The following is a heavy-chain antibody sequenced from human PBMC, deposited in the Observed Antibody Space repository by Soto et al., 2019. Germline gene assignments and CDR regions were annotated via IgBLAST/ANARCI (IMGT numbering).Heavy chain of an antibody. CDR2: INHRGST. D-gene: IGHD5-12*01. J-gene: IGHJ5*02. CDR1: GESFIGYY. CDR3: ARTDIVTTNWFDP. V-gene: IGHV4-34*02. Sequence: QVHLQQWGAGLLKPSETLSLTCAVYGESFIGYYWTWIRQPPGKGLEWIGEINHRGSTNYNPSLKSRDSISIDTSKNQFSLKLTSVTAADTSVYYCARTDIVTTNWFDPWGQGTLVTVSS.